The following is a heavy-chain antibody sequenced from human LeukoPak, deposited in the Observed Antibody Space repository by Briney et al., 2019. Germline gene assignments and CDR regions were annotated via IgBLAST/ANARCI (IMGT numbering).Heavy chain of an antibody. CDR3: ARGIQTPKYYGSGRDTFEF. V-gene: IGHV3-30*04. J-gene: IGHJ3*01. Sequence: GGSLRLSCVASGFTFSTYAIHWVRQAPGKGLEWVAVVSKDGNTKYYADSVKGRFTISRDNSKNTVYLQMNSLRTEDTSVYYCARGIQTPKYYGSGRDTFEFWGQGTMVTVSS. CDR1: GFTFSTYA. CDR2: VSKDGNTK. D-gene: IGHD3-10*01.